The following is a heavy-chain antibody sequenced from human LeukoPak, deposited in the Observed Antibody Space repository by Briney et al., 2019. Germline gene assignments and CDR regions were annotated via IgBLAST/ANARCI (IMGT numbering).Heavy chain of an antibody. V-gene: IGHV3-23*01. Sequence: GESLKISCAASGFTFSSYAMSWVRQAPGKGLEWVSAISGSGGSTYYADSVKGRFTISRDNSKNTLYLQMNSLRAEDTAVYYCAKAPYSGWPHLFDYWGQGTLVTVSS. J-gene: IGHJ4*02. CDR2: ISGSGGST. CDR3: AKAPYSGWPHLFDY. CDR1: GFTFSSYA. D-gene: IGHD6-19*01.